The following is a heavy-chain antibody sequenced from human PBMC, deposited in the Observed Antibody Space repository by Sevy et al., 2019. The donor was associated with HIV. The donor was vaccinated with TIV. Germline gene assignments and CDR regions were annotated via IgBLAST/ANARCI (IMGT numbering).Heavy chain of an antibody. CDR3: ARVYSYCSSTSCYVSYGMDV. CDR1: GFTFSSYW. V-gene: IGHV3-7*03. CDR2: IKQDGSEK. D-gene: IGHD2-2*01. Sequence: GGSLRLSCAASGFTFSSYWMSWVRQAPGKGLEWVANIKQDGSEKYYVDSVKGRFTISRDNAKNSLYLQMNSLRAEDTAVYYCARVYSYCSSTSCYVSYGMDVWGQGTTVTVSS. J-gene: IGHJ6*02.